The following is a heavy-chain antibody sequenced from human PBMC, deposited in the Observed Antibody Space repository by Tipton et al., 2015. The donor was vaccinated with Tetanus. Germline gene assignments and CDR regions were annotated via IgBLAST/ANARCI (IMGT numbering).Heavy chain of an antibody. CDR3: ARDRYTSSSYDEDF. CDR2: INHSGST. CDR1: GGSFSGYY. D-gene: IGHD6-6*01. Sequence: TLSLTCAVYGGSFSGYYWSWIRQPPGKGLEWIGEINHSGSTNYNPSLKSRVTMSLDTSKSQFSLKLSSVTAADTAVYYCARDRYTSSSYDEDFWGQGTLVTVSS. V-gene: IGHV4-34*01. J-gene: IGHJ4*02.